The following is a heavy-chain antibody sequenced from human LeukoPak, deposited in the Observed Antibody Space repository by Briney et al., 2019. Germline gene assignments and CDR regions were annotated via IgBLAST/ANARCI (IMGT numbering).Heavy chain of an antibody. D-gene: IGHD3-10*01. Sequence: GASVNVSCKASGYTFTSYYMHWVRQAPGQGLEWMGIINPSGGSPSYAQKFQGRATMTRDTSTSTVYMELTSLRSEDTAVYYCARDLRTEVLLWFGELFGGRGWFDPWGQGTLVTVSS. V-gene: IGHV1-46*01. CDR1: GYTFTSYY. CDR2: INPSGGSP. J-gene: IGHJ5*02. CDR3: ARDLRTEVLLWFGELFGGRGWFDP.